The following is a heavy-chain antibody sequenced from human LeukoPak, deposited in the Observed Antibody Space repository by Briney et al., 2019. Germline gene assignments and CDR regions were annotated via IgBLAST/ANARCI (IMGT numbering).Heavy chain of an antibody. CDR2: IIPIFGTA. D-gene: IGHD5-18*01. V-gene: IGHV1-69*06. CDR3: AKQGAARQDYYMDV. CDR1: GGSFSSYA. Sequence: SVKVSCKASGGSFSSYAITWVRQAPGQQLEWMGRIIPIFGTANYAQKFQGRVTITADIVSSTAYMEVNSLTSDDTAVYFCAKQGAARQDYYMDVWGNGTTVTVSS. J-gene: IGHJ6*03.